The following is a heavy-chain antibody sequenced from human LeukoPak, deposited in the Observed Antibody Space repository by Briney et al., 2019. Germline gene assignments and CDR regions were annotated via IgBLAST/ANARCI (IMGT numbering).Heavy chain of an antibody. CDR3: AKHFIVVVPAASFDY. CDR2: ISGSGGST. V-gene: IGHV3-23*01. J-gene: IGHJ4*02. D-gene: IGHD2-2*01. CDR1: GFTFSSYA. Sequence: GGSLRLSCAASGFTFSSYAMSWVRQAPGKGLEWVSAISGSGGSTYYADSVKGRFTISRDNSKNTLYLQMNSLRAEDMAVYYCAKHFIVVVPAASFDYWGQGTLVTVSS.